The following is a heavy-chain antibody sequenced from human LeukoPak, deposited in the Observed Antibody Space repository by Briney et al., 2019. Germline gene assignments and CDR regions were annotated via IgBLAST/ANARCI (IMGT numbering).Heavy chain of an antibody. CDR3: ARESRDGYIVDY. CDR2: IYYSGST. J-gene: IGHJ4*02. CDR1: GGSISSGGDY. V-gene: IGHV4-31*03. D-gene: IGHD5-24*01. Sequence: ASETLSLTCTVSGGSISSGGDYWSWIRQHPGKDLEWIGYIYYSGSTYYNPSLKSRVTISVDMSKNQFSLKLSSVTAADTAVYYCARESRDGYIVDYRGQGTLVTVSS.